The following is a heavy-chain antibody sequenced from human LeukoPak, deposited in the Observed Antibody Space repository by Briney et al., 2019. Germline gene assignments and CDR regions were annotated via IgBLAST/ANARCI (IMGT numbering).Heavy chain of an antibody. CDR3: IVFGDSNH. V-gene: IGHV3-53*01. Sequence: GGSLRLSCAASGLTGSHNYVSWVRQAPGKGLEWVSAIHTSGDTCYADSVKGRFTISRDTSKNVLYLQINSLRVEDTAVYYCIVFGDSNHWGQGTLVTVSS. D-gene: IGHD4-17*01. J-gene: IGHJ5*02. CDR1: GLTGSHNY. CDR2: IHTSGDT.